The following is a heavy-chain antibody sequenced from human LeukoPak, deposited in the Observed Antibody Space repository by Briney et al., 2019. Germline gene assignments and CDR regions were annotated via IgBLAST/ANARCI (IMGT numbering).Heavy chain of an antibody. D-gene: IGHD6-13*01. Sequence: SETLSLTCTVSGGSISSYYWSWIRQPPGKGLEWIGYIYYSGSTNYNPSLKSRVTISVGTSKSQFSLKLSSVTAADTAVYYCASLGTYSSSRYYFDYWGQGTLVTVSS. CDR2: IYYSGST. J-gene: IGHJ4*02. CDR1: GGSISSYY. V-gene: IGHV4-59*08. CDR3: ASLGTYSSSRYYFDY.